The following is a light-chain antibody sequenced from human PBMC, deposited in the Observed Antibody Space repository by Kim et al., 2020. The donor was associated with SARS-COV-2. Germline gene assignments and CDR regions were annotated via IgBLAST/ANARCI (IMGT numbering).Light chain of an antibody. CDR1: QSVSGN. Sequence: VSPGERVSLSCRASQSVSGNLAWYKVKPGQAPRLLIYDASTRATGIPARFSGSGSGTDFTLTISSLQSEDFALYYCQQYDNWPPYTFGQGTKLEI. J-gene: IGKJ2*01. CDR3: QQYDNWPPYT. V-gene: IGKV3-15*01. CDR2: DAS.